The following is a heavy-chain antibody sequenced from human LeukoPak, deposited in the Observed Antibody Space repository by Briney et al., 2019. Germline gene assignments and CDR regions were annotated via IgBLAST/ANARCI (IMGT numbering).Heavy chain of an antibody. CDR1: GGSFSGYY. Sequence: KPSETLSLTCAAYGGSFSGYYWSWIRQPPGKGLEWIGEINHSGSTNYNPSLKSRVTISVDTSKNQFSLKLSSVTAADTAVYYCARGRGESSGPFDYWGQGTLVTVSS. V-gene: IGHV4-34*01. CDR2: INHSGST. J-gene: IGHJ4*02. CDR3: ARGRGESSGPFDY. D-gene: IGHD6-19*01.